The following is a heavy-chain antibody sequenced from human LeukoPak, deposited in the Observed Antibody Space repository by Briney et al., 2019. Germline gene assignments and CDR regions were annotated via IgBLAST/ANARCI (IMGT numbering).Heavy chain of an antibody. CDR2: INSGGSGT. Sequence: GGSLRLSCAASGFTFSSYWMHWVRQAPGKGLVWVSRINSGGSGTTYADSVKGRFTISRDNAKNTLYLQMNSLSVEDTAVYYCARDPLGAAAGTNWFDTWGQGTLVTVSS. V-gene: IGHV3-74*01. CDR3: ARDPLGAAAGTNWFDT. CDR1: GFTFSSYW. J-gene: IGHJ5*02. D-gene: IGHD6-13*01.